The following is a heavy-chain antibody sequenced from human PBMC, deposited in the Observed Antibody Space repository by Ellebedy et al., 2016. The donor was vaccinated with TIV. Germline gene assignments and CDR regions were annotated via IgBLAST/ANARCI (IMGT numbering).Heavy chain of an antibody. Sequence: MPSETLSLTCGVYGGSFSGYFWSWIRQPPGKGLEWIGEIDPSGTTNYNPSLKSRVTMSVDTPKNQFSLRLTSVTAADTAVYYCARARGQYLYGSGSYFTNWGQGTLVTVSS. CDR3: ARARGQYLYGSGSYFTN. CDR2: IDPSGTT. V-gene: IGHV4-34*01. CDR1: GGSFSGYF. D-gene: IGHD3-10*01. J-gene: IGHJ4*02.